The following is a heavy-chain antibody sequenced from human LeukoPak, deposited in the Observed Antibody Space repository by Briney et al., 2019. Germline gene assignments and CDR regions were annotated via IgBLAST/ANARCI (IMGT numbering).Heavy chain of an antibody. CDR1: GFTFNDYG. D-gene: IGHD6-19*01. CDR2: INWNGGST. J-gene: IGHJ5*02. Sequence: GGSLRLSCTASGFTFNDYGMSWVRQAPGKGLEWVSGINWNGGSTGYADSVKGRFTISRDNAKNSLYLQMNSLRAEDTALYYCAKAGYSSGWYVSWFDPWGQGTLVTVSS. CDR3: AKAGYSSGWYVSWFDP. V-gene: IGHV3-20*04.